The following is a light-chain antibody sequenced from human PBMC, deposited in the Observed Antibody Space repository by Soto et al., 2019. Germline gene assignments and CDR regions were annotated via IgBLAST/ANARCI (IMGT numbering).Light chain of an antibody. CDR1: QSVSSK. J-gene: IGKJ1*01. CDR3: QQHNNWPTWT. V-gene: IGKV3-15*01. CDR2: GAS. Sequence: EIVMTQSPATLSVSPWERSTLSCMASQSVSSKLAWYQQKPGQAPRLLIYGASTRATGIPARFSGSGSGTEFTLTISSLKSEDFAVYYCQQHNNWPTWTFGQGTKVDIK.